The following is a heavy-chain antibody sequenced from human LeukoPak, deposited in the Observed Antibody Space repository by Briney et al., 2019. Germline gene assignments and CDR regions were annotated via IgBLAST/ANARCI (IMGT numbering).Heavy chain of an antibody. V-gene: IGHV3-48*01. CDR2: ISSSSSTI. CDR3: AKGYYYDSKGLFDY. Sequence: GGSLRLSCAASGFTFSSYSMNWVRQAPGKGLEWVSYISSSSSTIYYADSVKGRFTISRDNAKNSLYLQMNSLRAEDTALYYCAKGYYYDSKGLFDYWGQGTLVTVSS. CDR1: GFTFSSYS. D-gene: IGHD3-22*01. J-gene: IGHJ4*02.